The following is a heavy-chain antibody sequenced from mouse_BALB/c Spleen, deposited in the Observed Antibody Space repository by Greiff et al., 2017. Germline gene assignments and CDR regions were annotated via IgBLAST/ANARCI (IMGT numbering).Heavy chain of an antibody. D-gene: IGHD3-1*01. Sequence: EVKLLESGPGLVKPSQSLSLTCTVTGYSITSDYAWNWIRQFPGNKLEWMGYISYSGSTSYNPSLKSRISITRDTSKNQFFLQLNSVTTEDTATYYCARESGYWGQGTTLTVSS. CDR1: GYSITSDYA. CDR2: ISYSGST. V-gene: IGHV3-2*02. CDR3: ARESGY. J-gene: IGHJ2*01.